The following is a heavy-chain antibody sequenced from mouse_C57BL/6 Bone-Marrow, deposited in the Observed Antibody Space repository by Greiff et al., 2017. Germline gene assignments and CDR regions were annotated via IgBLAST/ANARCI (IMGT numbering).Heavy chain of an antibody. V-gene: IGHV1-50*01. CDR3: ARPVITTVLATPYWYFDV. Sequence: QVQLQQPGAELVKPGASVKLSCKASGYTFTSYWMQWVKQRPGQGLEWIGEIDPSDSYTNYNQKFKGKATLTVDTSSSTAYMHLSSLTSEDSAVYYCARPVITTVLATPYWYFDVWGTGTTVTVSS. D-gene: IGHD1-1*01. CDR2: IDPSDSYT. CDR1: GYTFTSYW. J-gene: IGHJ1*03.